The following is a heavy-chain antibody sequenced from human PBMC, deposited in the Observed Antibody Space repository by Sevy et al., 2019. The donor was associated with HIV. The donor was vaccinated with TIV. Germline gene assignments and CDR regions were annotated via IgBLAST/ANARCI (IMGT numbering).Heavy chain of an antibody. CDR2: INHSGST. V-gene: IGHV4-34*01. D-gene: IGHD2-2*01. CDR1: GGSFSGYY. J-gene: IGHJ5*02. Sequence: SETLSLTCAVYGGSFSGYYWNWIRQSPGKGLEWIGEINHSGSTHYNPSLKSRVTISVDTSKNQFSLRLNSVTAADTAVYYCARGPHVVVVPGAPSWFDPWGQGTLVTVSS. CDR3: ARGPHVVVVPGAPSWFDP.